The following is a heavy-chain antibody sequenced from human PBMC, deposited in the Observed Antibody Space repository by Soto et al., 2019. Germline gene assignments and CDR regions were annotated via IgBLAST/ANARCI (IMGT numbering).Heavy chain of an antibody. V-gene: IGHV4-34*01. CDR3: ARCFITRPIGYSSSGYHKYNWFDP. D-gene: IGHD6-13*01. Sequence: PSETVSLTCAVYGGSFSGYYWSWIRQPPGKGLEWIGEINHSGSTNYNPSLKSRVTISVDTSKNQFSLKLSSVTAADTAVYYCARCFITRPIGYSSSGYHKYNWFDPWGQGTLVTVSS. J-gene: IGHJ5*02. CDR2: INHSGST. CDR1: GGSFSGYY.